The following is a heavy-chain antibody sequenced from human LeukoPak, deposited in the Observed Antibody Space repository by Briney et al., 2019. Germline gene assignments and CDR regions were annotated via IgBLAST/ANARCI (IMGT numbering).Heavy chain of an antibody. J-gene: IGHJ3*02. D-gene: IGHD3-22*01. CDR3: ARDRPGSMIVVRGDAFDI. Sequence: PGGSLRLSCAASGFTFSSYSMNWVRQAPGKGLEWVSYISSSSSTIYYADSVKGRFTISRDNAKNSLYLQMNSLRAEDTAVYYCARDRPGSMIVVRGDAFDIWGQGTMVTVSS. CDR2: ISSSSSTI. V-gene: IGHV3-48*01. CDR1: GFTFSSYS.